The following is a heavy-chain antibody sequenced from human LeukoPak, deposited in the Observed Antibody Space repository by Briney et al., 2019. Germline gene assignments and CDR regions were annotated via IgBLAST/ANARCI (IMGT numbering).Heavy chain of an antibody. Sequence: SETLSLTCTVSGGSISSHYWSWIRQPPGKGLEWIGYIYYSGSTNYNPSLKSRVTISVDTSRNQFSLKLSSVTAADTAVYYCATAAPGGPYYMDVWGKGTTVTVSS. V-gene: IGHV4-59*11. CDR3: ATAAPGGPYYMDV. CDR2: IYYSGST. CDR1: GGSISSHY. J-gene: IGHJ6*03.